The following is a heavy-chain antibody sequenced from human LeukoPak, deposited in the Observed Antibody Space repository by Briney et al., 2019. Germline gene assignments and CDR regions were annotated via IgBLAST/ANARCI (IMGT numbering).Heavy chain of an antibody. CDR1: GFIFNNYA. D-gene: IGHD6-6*01. CDR3: ARGPNSNWSGLDF. J-gene: IGHJ4*02. V-gene: IGHV3-9*01. CDR2: ISWNSGSI. Sequence: GGSLRLSCAGSGFIFNNYAMHWVRQPPGKGLEWVSGISWNSGSIDYADSVKGRFTVSRDNAKNTLYLQVNNLRAEDTAVYYCARGPNSNWSGLDFWGQGTLLTVSS.